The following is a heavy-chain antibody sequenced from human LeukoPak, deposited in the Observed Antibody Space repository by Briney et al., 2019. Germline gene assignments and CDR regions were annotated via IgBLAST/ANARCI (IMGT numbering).Heavy chain of an antibody. CDR1: GFTFSSYS. CDR2: ISSSSSYI. D-gene: IGHD3-10*01. Sequence: PGGSLRLSCAASGFTFSSYSMNWVRQAPGKGLEWVSSISSSSSYIYYADSVKGRFTISRDNAKNSLYLQMNSLRAEDTAVYYCARLGISGSGTLDYWGQGTLVTVSS. CDR3: ARLGISGSGTLDY. V-gene: IGHV3-21*01. J-gene: IGHJ4*02.